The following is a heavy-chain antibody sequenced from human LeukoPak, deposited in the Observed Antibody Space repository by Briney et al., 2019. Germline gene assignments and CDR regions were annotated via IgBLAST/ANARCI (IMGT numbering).Heavy chain of an antibody. Sequence: ASVKVSCKASRYTFIGCYIHWVRQAPGQGLEWMGWINPNSGVTNYGQKFQGRVTMTRDTSISTAYMDLSRLRSDDTAVYFCAITYTSGSGDAFDVWGQGTMVAVSS. V-gene: IGHV1-2*02. CDR2: INPNSGVT. CDR1: RYTFIGCY. J-gene: IGHJ3*01. CDR3: AITYTSGSGDAFDV. D-gene: IGHD6-19*01.